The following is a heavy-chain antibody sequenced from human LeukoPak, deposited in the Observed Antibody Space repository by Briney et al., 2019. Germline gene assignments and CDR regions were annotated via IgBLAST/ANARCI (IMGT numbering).Heavy chain of an antibody. CDR3: ARTPVVIGGSYLRPDYYYGMDV. V-gene: IGHV3-30-3*01. J-gene: IGHJ6*02. CDR1: GFTFSSYA. D-gene: IGHD1-26*01. CDR2: ISYDGSNK. Sequence: PGGSLRLSCAASGFTFSSYAMHWVRQAPGKGLEWVAVISYDGSNKYYADSVKGRFTISRDNSKNTLYLQMNSLRAEDTAVYYCARTPVVIGGSYLRPDYYYGMDVWGQGTTVTVSS.